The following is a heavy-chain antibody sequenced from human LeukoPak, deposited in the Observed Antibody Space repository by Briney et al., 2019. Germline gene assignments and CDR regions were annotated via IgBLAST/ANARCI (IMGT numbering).Heavy chain of an antibody. CDR2: IGGSGART. D-gene: IGHD6-19*01. J-gene: IGHJ4*02. V-gene: IGHV3-23*01. CDR1: GFTFNRNA. CDR3: VRRGDASSGWGDHDY. Sequence: GGSLRLFCAASGFTFNRNAISWVRQAPGKGLEWVSTIGGSGARTFYADSVKGRFTISRDNSKNMLHLQMSSLTGEDTALYYCVRRGDASSGWGDHDYWGQGTLVTVSS.